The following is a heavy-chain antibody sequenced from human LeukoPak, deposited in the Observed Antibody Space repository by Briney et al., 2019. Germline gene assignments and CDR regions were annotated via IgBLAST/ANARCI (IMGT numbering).Heavy chain of an antibody. CDR2: ISRSGSTI. CDR3: AKARAYSGYDLDAY. Sequence: GGSLRLSRAASGFTLSSSEMNWVRQAPGKGLEWVSYISRSGSTIFYADSVKGRFTISRDNAKNSVSLQMNSLRAEDTAVYYCAKARAYSGYDLDAYWGQGTLVTVSS. V-gene: IGHV3-48*03. D-gene: IGHD5-12*01. CDR1: GFTLSSSE. J-gene: IGHJ4*02.